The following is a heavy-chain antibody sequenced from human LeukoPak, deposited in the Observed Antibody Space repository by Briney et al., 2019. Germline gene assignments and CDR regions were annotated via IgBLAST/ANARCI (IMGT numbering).Heavy chain of an antibody. CDR1: GGSFSSDSYY. Sequence: PSETLSLTCTVSGGSFSSDSYYWTWIRQPARRGLEWIGRIQASGSTNYNPSLKSRITISIDTSKNQFSLKLSSVTAADTALYYCARDSITTWYGQDYWGQGTLVTVSS. CDR3: ARDSITTWYGQDY. J-gene: IGHJ4*02. CDR2: IQASGST. D-gene: IGHD3-22*01. V-gene: IGHV4-61*02.